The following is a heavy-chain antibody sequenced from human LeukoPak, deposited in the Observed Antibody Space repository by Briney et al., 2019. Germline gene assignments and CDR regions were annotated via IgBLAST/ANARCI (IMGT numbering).Heavy chain of an antibody. Sequence: PGGTLRLSCAASEFTFSTYGMSWVRQAPGKELGWVSAISGSGDSTYYADSVKARFTISRDNSKNTLYLQMNSLRAEDTAVYYCAKSLDTSSGWYGPDYWGQGTLVTVSS. V-gene: IGHV3-23*01. CDR3: AKSLDTSSGWYGPDY. D-gene: IGHD6-19*01. CDR1: EFTFSTYG. CDR2: ISGSGDST. J-gene: IGHJ4*02.